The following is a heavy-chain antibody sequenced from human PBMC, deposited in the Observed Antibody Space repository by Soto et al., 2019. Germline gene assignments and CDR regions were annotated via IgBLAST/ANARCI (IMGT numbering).Heavy chain of an antibody. CDR1: GYTFITYG. V-gene: IGHV1-18*01. CDR2: ISTYNCNT. CDR3: ARGPTDYYDNSANYFLAY. D-gene: IGHD3-22*01. J-gene: IGHJ4*02. Sequence: VQLVQSGAEVKKPGASVKVSCKASGYTFITYGVSWVRQAPGQGLDWLGRISTYNCNTRDAERLQGRDTMTTDTTTNTGYRELRDLRSDDTAVYYCARGPTDYYDNSANYFLAYWGQGTLVTVSS.